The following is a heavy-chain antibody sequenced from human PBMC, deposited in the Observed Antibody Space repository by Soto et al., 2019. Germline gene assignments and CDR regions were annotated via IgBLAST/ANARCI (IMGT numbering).Heavy chain of an antibody. CDR3: ARSGGIVGAT. J-gene: IGHJ5*02. D-gene: IGHD1-26*01. V-gene: IGHV1-69*13. CDR1: GYTLTELS. CDR2: IIPIFGTA. Sequence: QVQLVQSGAEVKKPGASVKVSCKVSGYTLTELSMHWVRQAPGKGLEWMGGIIPIFGTANYAQKFQGRVTITADESTSTAYMELSSLRSEDTAVYYCARSGGIVGATWGQGTLVTVSS.